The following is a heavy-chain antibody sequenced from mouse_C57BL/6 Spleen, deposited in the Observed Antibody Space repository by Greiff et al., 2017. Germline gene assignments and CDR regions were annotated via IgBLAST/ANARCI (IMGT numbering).Heavy chain of an antibody. J-gene: IGHJ4*01. Sequence: EVQLQQSGPELVKPGASVKIPCKASGYTFTDYYLAWVKQSHGQSLEWIGDINPNNGGTTYNQKFKGKATLTVDTSSSTACMELRSLTSEETAVYYCERGDDYESEGYDMDYWGQGTSVTVSS. CDR2: INPNNGGT. CDR1: GYTFTDYY. D-gene: IGHD2-4*01. CDR3: ERGDDYESEGYDMDY. V-gene: IGHV1-18*01.